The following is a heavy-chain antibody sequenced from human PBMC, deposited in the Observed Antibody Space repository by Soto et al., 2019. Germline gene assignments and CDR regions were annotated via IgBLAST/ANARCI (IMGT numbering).Heavy chain of an antibody. CDR3: ARDRDYGDYGFDY. J-gene: IGHJ4*02. Sequence: QVQLQESGPGLVKPSETLSLTCTVSGGSISSYYWSWIRQPPGKGLEWIGYIYYSGSTNYNPSLKSRVTISVDTSKNQFSLKLSSVTAADTAVYYCARDRDYGDYGFDYWGQGTLVTVSS. V-gene: IGHV4-59*01. D-gene: IGHD4-17*01. CDR2: IYYSGST. CDR1: GGSISSYY.